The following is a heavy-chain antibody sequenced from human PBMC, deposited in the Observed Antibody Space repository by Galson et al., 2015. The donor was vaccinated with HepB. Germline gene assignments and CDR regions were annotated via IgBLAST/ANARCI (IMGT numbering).Heavy chain of an antibody. CDR1: GFTFISYE. CDR2: ITSSSNTI. CDR3: ARGVAFDI. J-gene: IGHJ3*02. V-gene: IGHV3-48*03. Sequence: SLRLSCAASGFTFISYEMNWVRQAPGKGLEWVSYITSSSNTIYYADSVKGRFTISRDNAKKSLDLQMNSLRAEDTAVYFCARGVAFDIWGQGTMVTVSS.